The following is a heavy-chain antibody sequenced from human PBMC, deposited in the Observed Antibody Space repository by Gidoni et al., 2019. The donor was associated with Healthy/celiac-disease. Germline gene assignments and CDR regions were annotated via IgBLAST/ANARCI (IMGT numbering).Heavy chain of an antibody. CDR1: GGSISSSSYY. D-gene: IGHD3-3*01. V-gene: IGHV4-39*01. J-gene: IGHJ5*02. CDR3: ARRVSDDFWSGYYSAGGWFDP. CDR2: IYYSGST. Sequence: QLQLQESGPGLVKPSETLSLTCTASGGSISSSSYYWGWIRQPPGKGLEWIGSIYYSGSTYYNPSLKSRVTISVDTSKNQFSLKLSSVTAADTAVYYCARRVSDDFWSGYYSAGGWFDPWGQGTLVTVSS.